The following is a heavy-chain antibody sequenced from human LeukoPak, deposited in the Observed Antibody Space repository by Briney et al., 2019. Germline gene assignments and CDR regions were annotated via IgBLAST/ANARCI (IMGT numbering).Heavy chain of an antibody. J-gene: IGHJ4*02. D-gene: IGHD3-16*01. CDR1: GFTFSSYW. CDR3: ASDMITLGGVLYRDY. V-gene: IGHV3-74*01. CDR2: ISSDGSST. Sequence: GGSLRLSCAASGFTFSSYWMHWVRQAPGKGLVWVSRISSDGSSTSYADSVKGRFTISRDNDKNTLYLQMNSLRAEDTAVYYCASDMITLGGVLYRDYWGQGTLVTVSS.